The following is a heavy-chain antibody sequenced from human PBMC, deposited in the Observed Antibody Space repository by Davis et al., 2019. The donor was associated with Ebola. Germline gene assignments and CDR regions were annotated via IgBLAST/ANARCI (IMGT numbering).Heavy chain of an antibody. Sequence: PGGSLRLSCAASGFTFSNAWMTWVRQAPGKGLEWVGRIKSKTDGGTTDYAAPVKGRFTISRDDSKNTLYLQMNSLKTEDTAVYYWTIGRQYYYDSSGSRAHFDYWGQGTLVTVSS. CDR1: GFTFSNAW. CDR3: TIGRQYYYDSSGSRAHFDY. J-gene: IGHJ4*02. D-gene: IGHD3-22*01. V-gene: IGHV3-15*01. CDR2: IKSKTDGGTT.